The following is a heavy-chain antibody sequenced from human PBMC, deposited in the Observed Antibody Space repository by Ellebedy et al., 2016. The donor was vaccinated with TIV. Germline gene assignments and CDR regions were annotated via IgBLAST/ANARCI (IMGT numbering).Heavy chain of an antibody. CDR3: ARDQRRSGPTYYYYYGMDV. Sequence: MPSETLSLTCTVSGGSISTYYWSWIRQPPGKGLEWIGHIFYTESTNYSPSLRSRVTISVDTSKNQFFLKMTSVTAADTAVYYCARDQRRSGPTYYYYYGMDVWGQGTTVTVSS. J-gene: IGHJ6*02. CDR2: IFYTEST. CDR1: GGSISTYY. V-gene: IGHV4-59*01. D-gene: IGHD3-10*01.